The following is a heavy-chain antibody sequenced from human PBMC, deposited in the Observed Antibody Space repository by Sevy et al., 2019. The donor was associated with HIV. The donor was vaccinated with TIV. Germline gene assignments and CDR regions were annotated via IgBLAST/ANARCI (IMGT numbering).Heavy chain of an antibody. J-gene: IGHJ4*02. D-gene: IGHD4-17*01. V-gene: IGHV3-7*01. CDR3: ARDVGHGSEDYGDYFFDY. Sequence: GGSLRLSCAASGFTFGSYWMTWVRQAPGKGLEWVANIKKDGSETYYVDSVKARFTISRDNAKKSVFLQMNSLRDEDTGLYYCARDVGHGSEDYGDYFFDYWGQGTVVTVSS. CDR1: GFTFGSYW. CDR2: IKKDGSET.